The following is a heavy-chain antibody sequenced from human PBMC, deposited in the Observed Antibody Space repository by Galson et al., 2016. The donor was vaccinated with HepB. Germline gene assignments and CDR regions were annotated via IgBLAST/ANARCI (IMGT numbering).Heavy chain of an antibody. CDR3: AKDRVYAAVNWFDP. CDR1: GFPFSSYA. CDR2: IGGSGDNT. J-gene: IGHJ5*02. V-gene: IGHV3-23*01. Sequence: SLRLSCAASGFPFSSYAMSWVRPAPGKGLEWVSAIGGSGDNTYYADSVKGRFTISRDNSKNTLYLQMNSLRAEDTAVYYCAKDRVYAAVNWFDPWGQGTLVTVSS. D-gene: IGHD5/OR15-5a*01.